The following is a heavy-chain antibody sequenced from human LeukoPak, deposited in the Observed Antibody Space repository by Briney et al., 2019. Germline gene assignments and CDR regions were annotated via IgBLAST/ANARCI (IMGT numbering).Heavy chain of an antibody. CDR2: INHSGST. J-gene: IGHJ5*02. CDR1: GGSISTYY. CDR3: ASGSYSGTNWFDP. V-gene: IGHV4-34*01. Sequence: SETLSLTCTVSGGSISTYYWSWIRQPPGKGLEWIGVINHSGSTNYNPSLKSRVTISVDTSKNQFSLKLSSVTAADTAVYYCASGSYSGTNWFDPWGQGTLVTVSS. D-gene: IGHD1-26*01.